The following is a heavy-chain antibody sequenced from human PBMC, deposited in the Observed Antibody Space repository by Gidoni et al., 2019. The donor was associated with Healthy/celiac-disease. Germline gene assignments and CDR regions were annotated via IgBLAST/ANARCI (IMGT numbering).Heavy chain of an antibody. CDR3: ARDGLDDFWSGYSDY. Sequence: EVQLVESGGGLVQPGGSLRLSCAASGFTFSSFWMSWVRPAPGKGLEWVANIKQDGSEKYYVDSVKGRFTISRDNAKNSLYLQMNSLRAEDTAVYYCARDGLDDFWSGYSDYWGQGTLVTVSS. CDR2: IKQDGSEK. V-gene: IGHV3-7*01. J-gene: IGHJ4*02. D-gene: IGHD3-3*01. CDR1: GFTFSSFW.